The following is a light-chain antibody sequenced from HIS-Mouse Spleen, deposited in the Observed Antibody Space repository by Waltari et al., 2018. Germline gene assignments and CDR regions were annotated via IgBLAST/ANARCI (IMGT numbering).Light chain of an antibody. V-gene: IGLV2-8*01. CDR3: SSYAGSNNLV. CDR1: SRDVGGFNS. J-gene: IGLJ2*01. Sequence: QSALTQPPSASGSPGQSVTISSPGTSRDVGGFNSASWYQQHPGKAPKLMIYEVSKRPSGVPDRFSGSKSGNTASLTVSGLQAEDEADYYCSSYAGSNNLVFGGGTKLTVL. CDR2: EVS.